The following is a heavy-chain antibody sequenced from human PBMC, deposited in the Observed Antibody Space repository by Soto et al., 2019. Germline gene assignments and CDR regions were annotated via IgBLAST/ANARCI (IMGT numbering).Heavy chain of an antibody. CDR2: ISGSGGST. Sequence: PGGSLRLSCAASGFTFRSYAMSWVRQAPGKGLEWVSAISGSGGSTYYADSVKGRFTISRDNSKNTLYLQMNSLRAEDTAVYYCAKESGGKRWLQKSPPPWFDPWGQGTLVTVSS. J-gene: IGHJ5*02. D-gene: IGHD5-12*01. CDR1: GFTFRSYA. CDR3: AKESGGKRWLQKSPPPWFDP. V-gene: IGHV3-23*01.